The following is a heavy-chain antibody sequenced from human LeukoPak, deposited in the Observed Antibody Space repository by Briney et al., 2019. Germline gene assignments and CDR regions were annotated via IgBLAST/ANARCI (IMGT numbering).Heavy chain of an antibody. V-gene: IGHV1-69*04. CDR1: GGTFSSCA. J-gene: IGHJ4*02. CDR2: IIPILGIA. CDR3: AGTGQGDIVATIFDY. Sequence: ASVKVSCKASGGTFSSCAISWVRQAPGQGLEWMGRIIPILGIANYAQKFQGRVTITADKSTSTAYMELSSLRSEDTAVYYCAGTGQGDIVATIFDYWGQGTLVTVSS. D-gene: IGHD5-12*01.